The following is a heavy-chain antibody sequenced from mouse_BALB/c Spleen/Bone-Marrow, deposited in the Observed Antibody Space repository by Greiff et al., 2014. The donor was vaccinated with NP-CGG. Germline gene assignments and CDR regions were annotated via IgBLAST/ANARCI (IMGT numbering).Heavy chain of an antibody. CDR3: ARDYGNYVRFAY. CDR1: GFTFTDYY. D-gene: IGHD2-1*01. V-gene: IGHV7-3*02. J-gene: IGHJ3*01. CDR2: IRNKANGYTT. Sequence: EVMLVESGGGLVQPGGSLRLSCATSGFTFTDYYMSWVRQPPGKALEWLGFIRNKANGYTTEYSASVKGRFTISRDNSKSILYLQMNTLRAEDSATYYCARDYGNYVRFAYWGQGTLVTVSA.